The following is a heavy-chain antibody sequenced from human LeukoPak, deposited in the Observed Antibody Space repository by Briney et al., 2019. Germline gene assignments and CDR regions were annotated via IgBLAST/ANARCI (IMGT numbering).Heavy chain of an antibody. CDR1: GFTFNSYA. Sequence: GGSLRLSCAASGFTFNSYAMSWVRQAPGKGLEWVSAISGSGGSTYYADSVKGRFTISRDNSKNTLYLQMNSLRAEDTAVYYCAKLDGDQSSIDAFDIWGQGTMVTVSS. V-gene: IGHV3-23*01. D-gene: IGHD4-17*01. J-gene: IGHJ3*02. CDR3: AKLDGDQSSIDAFDI. CDR2: ISGSGGST.